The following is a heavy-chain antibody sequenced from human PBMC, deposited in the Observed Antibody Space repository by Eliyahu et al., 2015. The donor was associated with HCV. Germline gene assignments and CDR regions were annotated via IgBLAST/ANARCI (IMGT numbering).Heavy chain of an antibody. Sequence: QVTLQQSGPGLVTPWQTLSLTCAISGASVSSDTAAWNWIRQSPSRGLEWLGKTFFRSQWYNDYADSVKNRIRINVDESKNQFSLQVKSVSPDDTAVYFCVRGVGRDWWDYHFDWWGQGTLVTVSS. V-gene: IGHV6-1*01. J-gene: IGHJ4*02. D-gene: IGHD2-8*02. CDR2: TFFRSQWYN. CDR3: VRGVGRDWWDYHFDW. CDR1: GASVSSDTAA.